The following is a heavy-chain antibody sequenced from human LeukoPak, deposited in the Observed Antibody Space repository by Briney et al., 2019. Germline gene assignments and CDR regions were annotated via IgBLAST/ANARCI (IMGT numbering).Heavy chain of an antibody. CDR1: GGSISSYY. CDR3: ARYSLSSSKPLDY. V-gene: IGHV4-59*08. CDR2: IYYSGST. J-gene: IGHJ4*02. Sequence: SETLSPTCTVSGGSISSYYWSWIRQPPGKGLEWIGYIYYSGSTNHNPSLKSRVTISVDTSKNQFSLKLSSVTAADTAVYYCARYSLSSSKPLDYWGQGTLVTVSS. D-gene: IGHD6-13*01.